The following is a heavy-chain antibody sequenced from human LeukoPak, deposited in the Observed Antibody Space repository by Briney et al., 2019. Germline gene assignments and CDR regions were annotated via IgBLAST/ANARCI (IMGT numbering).Heavy chain of an antibody. CDR2: TSSSGSTI. Sequence: GGSLRLSCAASGFTFSSYEMNWVRQAPGKGLEWVSYTSSSGSTIYYADSVKGRFTISRDNAKNTLYLQVNSLRAEDTAVYYCAKVLLWFGEDLDVWGKGTTVTVSS. CDR1: GFTFSSYE. D-gene: IGHD3-10*01. V-gene: IGHV3-48*03. J-gene: IGHJ6*04. CDR3: AKVLLWFGEDLDV.